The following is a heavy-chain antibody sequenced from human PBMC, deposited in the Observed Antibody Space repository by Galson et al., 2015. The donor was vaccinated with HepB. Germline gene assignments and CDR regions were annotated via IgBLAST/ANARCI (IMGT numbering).Heavy chain of an antibody. Sequence: SLRLSCAASGFTFSDHYMDWVRQTPGKGLEWVGRIRRETNSYTTEYATSVQGRFTISRDDSKNSLHLQINSLKTEDTAVYYCVRVFSGSLGALDYWGQGTLVTVSA. D-gene: IGHD3-10*01. V-gene: IGHV3-72*01. CDR3: VRVFSGSLGALDY. J-gene: IGHJ4*02. CDR1: GFTFSDHY. CDR2: IRRETNSYTT.